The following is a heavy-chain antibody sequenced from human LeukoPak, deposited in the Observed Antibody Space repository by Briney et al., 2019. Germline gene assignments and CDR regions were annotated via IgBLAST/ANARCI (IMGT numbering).Heavy chain of an antibody. CDR1: GYTFTSYY. Sequence: ASVKVSCKASGYTFTSYYMHWVRQAPGQGLEWMGIINPSGGSTSYAQKFQGRVTMTRDTSTSTVYMELSSLRSEDTAVYYCARLGSGLGYCSSTSCYKALWAFDIWGQGTMVTVSS. V-gene: IGHV1-46*01. CDR2: INPSGGST. D-gene: IGHD2-2*02. CDR3: ARLGSGLGYCSSTSCYKALWAFDI. J-gene: IGHJ3*02.